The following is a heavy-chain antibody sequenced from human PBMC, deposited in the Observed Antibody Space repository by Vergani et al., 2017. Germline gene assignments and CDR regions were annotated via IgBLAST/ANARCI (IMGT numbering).Heavy chain of an antibody. CDR2: ISGSGGST. Sequence: EVQLLESGGGLVQPGGSLRLSCAASGFTFSSYAMSWVRQAPGKGLEWVSAISGSGGSTYYADSVKGRFTISRDNSKNTLYLQMNSLRAEDTAVYYCAKSAGARLYCSSTSCSNDYWGQGTLVTVSS. CDR3: AKSAGARLYCSSTSCSNDY. V-gene: IGHV3-23*01. J-gene: IGHJ4*02. D-gene: IGHD2-2*01. CDR1: GFTFSSYA.